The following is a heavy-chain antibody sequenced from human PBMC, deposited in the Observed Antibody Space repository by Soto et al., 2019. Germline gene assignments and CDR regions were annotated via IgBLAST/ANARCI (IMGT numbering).Heavy chain of an antibody. CDR2: VSNDGINK. CDR3: ARAGSRLNWFDP. Sequence: GGSLRLSCAASGLNFSSFAMHWVRQAPGKGLEWVAIVSNDGINKYYADSVKGRFSVSKDNSKNMLYLQMNSLRVEDTAVYYCARAGSRLNWFDPWGQGTLVTV. J-gene: IGHJ5*02. V-gene: IGHV3-30-3*01. CDR1: GLNFSSFA.